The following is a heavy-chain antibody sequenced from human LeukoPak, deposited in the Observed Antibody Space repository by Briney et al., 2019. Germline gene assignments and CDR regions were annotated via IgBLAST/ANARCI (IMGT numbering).Heavy chain of an antibody. CDR2: ISSSSTYI. CDR3: ARGSPNPFDY. J-gene: IGHJ4*02. D-gene: IGHD1-14*01. Sequence: PGGSLRLSCAASGFTFSSYSMNWVRQAPGKGLEWVSSISSSSTYIYYADSVKGRFTISRDNAKNSLYLQMNSLRDEDTAVYYCARGSPNPFDYWGQGTLVTVSS. V-gene: IGHV3-21*01. CDR1: GFTFSSYS.